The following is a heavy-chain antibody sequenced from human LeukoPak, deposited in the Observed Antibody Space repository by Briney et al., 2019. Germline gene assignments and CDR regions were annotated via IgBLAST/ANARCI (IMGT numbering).Heavy chain of an antibody. CDR1: GGSISSGGYY. D-gene: IGHD3-22*01. J-gene: IGHJ4*02. CDR3: ARRGRGYYYDSSGYILDY. Sequence: SETLSLTCTVSGGSISSGGYYWSWIRQHPGKGLEWIGYIYYSGSTYYNPSLKSRVTISVDTSKNQFSLKLSSVTAADTAVYYCARRGRGYYYDSSGYILDYWGQGTLVTVSS. V-gene: IGHV4-31*03. CDR2: IYYSGST.